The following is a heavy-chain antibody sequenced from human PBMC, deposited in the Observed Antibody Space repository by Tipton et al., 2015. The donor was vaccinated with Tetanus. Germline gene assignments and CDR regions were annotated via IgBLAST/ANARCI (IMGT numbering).Heavy chain of an antibody. CDR2: ICYSGST. V-gene: IGHV4-30-4*08. CDR3: VRDHARACGGDCYPGGFDI. CDR1: GGSITNGGYY. D-gene: IGHD2-21*02. Sequence: TLSLTCTVSGGSITNGGYYWSWIRQPPGKGLEWIGYICYSGSTYYNPSLKGRVTVSLDTSKNQFSLRLTSVTDADTAVYYCVRDHARACGGDCYPGGFDIWGQGTMVSVSS. J-gene: IGHJ3*02.